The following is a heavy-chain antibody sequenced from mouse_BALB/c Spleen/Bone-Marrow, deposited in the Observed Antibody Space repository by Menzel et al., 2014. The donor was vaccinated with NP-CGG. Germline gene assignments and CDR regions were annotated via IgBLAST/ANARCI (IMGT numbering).Heavy chain of an antibody. CDR1: GYTFTSYY. D-gene: IGHD1-1*02. Sequence: QVQLQQSGAELVKPGASVKLSCKASGYTFTSYYMYWVKQRPGQGLEWIGEINPSNGGTNFNEKFKSKATLTVDKSSSTAYMQLSSLTSEDSAVHYCTRENYGFAYWSQGTLVTISA. V-gene: IGHV1S81*02. CDR3: TRENYGFAY. CDR2: INPSNGGT. J-gene: IGHJ3*01.